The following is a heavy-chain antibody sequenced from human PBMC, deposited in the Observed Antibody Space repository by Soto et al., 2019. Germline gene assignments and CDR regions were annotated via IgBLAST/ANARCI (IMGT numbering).Heavy chain of an antibody. CDR1: GYTFTSYS. D-gene: IGHD2-21*01. CDR2: INAGNGNT. CDR3: ARRRFQYYYYGMDV. J-gene: IGHJ6*02. V-gene: IGHV1-3*01. Sequence: ASVKVSCKSSGYTFTSYSMHWGRQAPGQRLEWMGWINAGNGNTKYSQKFQGRVTITRDTSASTAYMELSSLRSEDTAVYYCARRRFQYYYYGMDVWGQGTTVTSP.